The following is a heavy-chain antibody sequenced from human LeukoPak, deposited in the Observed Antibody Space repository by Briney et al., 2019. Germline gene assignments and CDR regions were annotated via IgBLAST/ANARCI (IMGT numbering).Heavy chain of an antibody. CDR1: GFTFTNSW. CDR2: IKQDGSTK. Sequence: GGSLRLSCAASGFTFTNSWMAWVRQAPGKGLEWVANIKQDGSTKHYADSLKSRFTISRDNPKNSLYLQMNSLRADDTAVYYCARDTGGSLDYWGQGILVTVAS. V-gene: IGHV3-7*01. CDR3: ARDTGGSLDY. J-gene: IGHJ4*02. D-gene: IGHD2-8*02.